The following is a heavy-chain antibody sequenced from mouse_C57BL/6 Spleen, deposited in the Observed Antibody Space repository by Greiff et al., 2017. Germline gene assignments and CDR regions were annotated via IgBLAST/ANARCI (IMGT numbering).Heavy chain of an antibody. CDR3: AREDYAGYFDV. D-gene: IGHD2-4*01. CDR1: GFHIKNTY. CDR2: IDPANGNT. V-gene: IGHV14-3*01. J-gene: IGHJ1*03. Sequence: VQLQQSVAELVRPGASVKLSCTASGFHIKNTYMHWVKQRPEQGLEWIGRIDPANGNTKYAPKFQGKATITADTSSNTAYLQLSSLTSEDTAIYYCAREDYAGYFDVWGTGTTVTVAS.